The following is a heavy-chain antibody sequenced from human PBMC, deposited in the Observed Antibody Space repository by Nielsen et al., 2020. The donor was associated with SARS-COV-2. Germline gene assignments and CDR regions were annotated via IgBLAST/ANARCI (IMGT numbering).Heavy chain of an antibody. D-gene: IGHD3-22*01. CDR3: ARGADHYFQDSSGYFTASDY. J-gene: IGHJ4*02. CDR2: INDGDDDT. CDR1: GYTFTTYA. V-gene: IGHV1-3*01. Sequence: ASVKVSCKASGYTFTTYAMHWVRQAPGQRLEWMGWINDGDDDTQSSQNFQGRVSITRDTSANTVYMELSSLKSEDTAVYYCARGADHYFQDSSGYFTASDYWGQGTLVTVSS.